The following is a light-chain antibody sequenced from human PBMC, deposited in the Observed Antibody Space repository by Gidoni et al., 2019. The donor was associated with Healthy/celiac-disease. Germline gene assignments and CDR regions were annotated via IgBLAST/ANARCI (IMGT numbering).Light chain of an antibody. V-gene: IGKV1-33*01. CDR1: QDISNY. Sequence: DIQMTQSPSSLSASVGDRVTITCQASQDISNYLNWYQQKPGKAPKLLIYDASNLETGVPSRFSGSGSGTDFTFTISSLQPEDIATYYCQQYDNRPPARTFGQGTKLEIK. CDR3: QQYDNRPPART. J-gene: IGKJ2*01. CDR2: DAS.